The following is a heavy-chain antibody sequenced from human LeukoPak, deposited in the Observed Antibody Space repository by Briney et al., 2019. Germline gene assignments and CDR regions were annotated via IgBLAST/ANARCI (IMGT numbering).Heavy chain of an antibody. J-gene: IGHJ6*02. Sequence: ASVKVSCKASGYTFTGYYLHWVRQAPGQGLEWMGWINPNSGGTNYAQKFQGRVTMTRDTSISTAYMELSRLRSDDTAVYYCARRIAAAGNRGYYYGMDVWGQGTTVTDSS. CDR3: ARRIAAAGNRGYYYGMDV. CDR2: INPNSGGT. D-gene: IGHD6-13*01. V-gene: IGHV1-2*02. CDR1: GYTFTGYY.